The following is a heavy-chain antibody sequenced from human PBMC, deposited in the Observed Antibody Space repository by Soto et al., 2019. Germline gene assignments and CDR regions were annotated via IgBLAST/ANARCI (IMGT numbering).Heavy chain of an antibody. Sequence: EVQVVESGGGLVKPGGSRRLSWAASGSSVSNYYMSWFRQAPGKGLEWVSVIYRGGEIYYADSVQGRFTTSRDISRNSLDLQMNSLRVDDTAVYYCARDRRDGDTLWGQGVVVTVSS. CDR2: IYRGGEI. CDR1: GSSVSNYY. J-gene: IGHJ4*02. V-gene: IGHV3-66*01. D-gene: IGHD5-18*01. CDR3: ARDRRDGDTL.